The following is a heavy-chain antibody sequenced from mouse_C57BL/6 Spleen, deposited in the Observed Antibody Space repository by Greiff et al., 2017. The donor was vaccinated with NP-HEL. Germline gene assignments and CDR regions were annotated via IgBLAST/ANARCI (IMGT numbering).Heavy chain of an antibody. V-gene: IGHV1-64*01. Sequence: VQLQQPGAELVKPGASVKLSCKASGYTFTSYWMHWVKQRPGQGLEWIGMIHPNSGSTNYTEKFKSKATLTVDKSSSTAYMQLSSQTSEDAAVYYCNYGSEGDYWGQGTTLTVSS. CDR3: NYGSEGDY. D-gene: IGHD1-1*01. CDR2: IHPNSGST. J-gene: IGHJ2*01. CDR1: GYTFTSYW.